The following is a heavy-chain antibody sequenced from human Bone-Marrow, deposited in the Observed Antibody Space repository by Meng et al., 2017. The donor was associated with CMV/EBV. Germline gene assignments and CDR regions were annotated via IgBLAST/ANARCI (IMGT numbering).Heavy chain of an antibody. V-gene: IGHV1-8*01. CDR3: ARVRYSSGRTPMYYGMDV. D-gene: IGHD6-19*01. CDR1: GYTFTSYD. Sequence: ASVKVSCKASGYTFTSYDINWVRQATGQGLEWMGWMNPNSGNTGYAQKFQGRVTMTRNTSISTAYMELSSLRSEDTAVYYCARVRYSSGRTPMYYGMDVWGQGTTVTVSS. CDR2: MNPNSGNT. J-gene: IGHJ6*02.